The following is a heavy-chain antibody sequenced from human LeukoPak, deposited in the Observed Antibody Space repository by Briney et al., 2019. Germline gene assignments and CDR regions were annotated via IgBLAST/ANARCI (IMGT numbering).Heavy chain of an antibody. Sequence: PSETLSLTCTVSGGSISSSNYFWGWIRQPSGKGLEWIGSIYYSGSTYYNPSLKSRVTISVDTSKNQFSLKLSSVTAADTAVYYCARLTDRTSWGHWYFDLWGRGTLVTVSS. D-gene: IGHD1-1*01. CDR1: GGSISSSNYF. J-gene: IGHJ2*01. CDR2: IYYSGST. CDR3: ARLTDRTSWGHWYFDL. V-gene: IGHV4-39*01.